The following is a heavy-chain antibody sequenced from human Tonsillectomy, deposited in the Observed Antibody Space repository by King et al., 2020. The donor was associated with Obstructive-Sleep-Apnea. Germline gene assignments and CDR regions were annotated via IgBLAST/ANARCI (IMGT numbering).Heavy chain of an antibody. CDR1: GFSFSSYS. CDR3: ASEYSSSFSPHYYFDY. Sequence: QLVQSGGGLVQPGGSLRLSCAASGFSFSSYSMIWVRQAPGKGLEWVSYISRSSSTIYYADSVKGRFTISRDNAKNSLYLQMNSLRAEDTAVYYCASEYSSSFSPHYYFDYWGQGTLVTVSS. CDR2: ISRSSSTI. D-gene: IGHD6-6*01. J-gene: IGHJ4*02. V-gene: IGHV3-48*04.